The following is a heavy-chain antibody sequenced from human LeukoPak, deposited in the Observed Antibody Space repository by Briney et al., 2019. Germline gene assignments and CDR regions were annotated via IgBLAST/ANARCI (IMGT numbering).Heavy chain of an antibody. D-gene: IGHD2-8*02. CDR3: ARGRFVLVPSLGRWYFDL. Sequence: GGSLRLSCAASGFTFSNFDMHWVRQAPGKGLEWVSGIGTEGDTFYPDSIKGRFTISRENAKNSFYLQMNSLRAGDTAVYYCARGRFVLVPSLGRWYFDLWGRGTLVTVSS. CDR1: GFTFSNFD. CDR2: IGTEGDT. V-gene: IGHV3-13*01. J-gene: IGHJ2*01.